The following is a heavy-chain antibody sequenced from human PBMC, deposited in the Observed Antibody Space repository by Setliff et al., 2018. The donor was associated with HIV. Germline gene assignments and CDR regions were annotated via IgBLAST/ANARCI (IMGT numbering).Heavy chain of an antibody. CDR1: GDSINSSSYY. D-gene: IGHD3-3*01. CDR3: ARLAITIFDDVDL. J-gene: IGHJ5*02. Sequence: SETLSLTCTVSGDSINSSSYYWGWIRQPPGKGLDWIGSIFYSGSTFYNPSLKSRVAISVDTSKNQFSLKLSSLTAADTALYYCARLAITIFDDVDLWGQGTLVTVSS. CDR2: IFYSGST. V-gene: IGHV4-39*01.